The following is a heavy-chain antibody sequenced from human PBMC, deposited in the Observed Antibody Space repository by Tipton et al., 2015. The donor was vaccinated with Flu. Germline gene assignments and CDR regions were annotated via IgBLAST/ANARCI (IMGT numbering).Heavy chain of an antibody. CDR1: GFTFSSYE. Sequence: SLRLSCAASGFTFSSYEMNWVRQAPGKGLEWVSYISSSGSTIYYADSVKGSFTISRDNAKKSLYLQMNSLRAEETAVYYCARRYYYVWSGNPSGFDPWGPRTLVTVSS. D-gene: IGHD3-3*01. J-gene: IGHJ5*02. CDR3: ARRYYYVWSGNPSGFDP. CDR2: ISSSGSTI. V-gene: IGHV3-48*03.